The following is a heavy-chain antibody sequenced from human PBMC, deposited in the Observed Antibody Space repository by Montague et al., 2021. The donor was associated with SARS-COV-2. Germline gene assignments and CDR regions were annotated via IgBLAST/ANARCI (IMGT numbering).Heavy chain of an antibody. V-gene: IGHV4-34*01. D-gene: IGHD6-13*01. Sequence: TLSLTCAVYGGSFSGYYWSWIRQPPGKGLEWIGEINHSGSTNYNPSLKSRVTISVDTSKNQFSLKLSSVTAADTAVYYCARGKYSSSWYGTRPFDPWGQGTRVTVSS. J-gene: IGHJ5*02. CDR2: INHSGST. CDR1: GGSFSGYY. CDR3: ARGKYSSSWYGTRPFDP.